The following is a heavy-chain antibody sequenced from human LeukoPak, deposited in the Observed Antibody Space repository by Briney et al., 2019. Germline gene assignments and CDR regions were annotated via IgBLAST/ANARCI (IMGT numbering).Heavy chain of an antibody. Sequence: PGGSLRLSCEASGFTFSNYSMNWVRQAPGKGLEWVSSISISSNYIYYADSVKGRFTISRDNAKNSLYLQMNSLRAEDTAVYYCARGSGWSSNYWGQGTLVTVSS. D-gene: IGHD6-19*01. CDR2: ISISSNYI. CDR1: GFTFSNYS. J-gene: IGHJ4*02. V-gene: IGHV3-21*01. CDR3: ARGSGWSSNY.